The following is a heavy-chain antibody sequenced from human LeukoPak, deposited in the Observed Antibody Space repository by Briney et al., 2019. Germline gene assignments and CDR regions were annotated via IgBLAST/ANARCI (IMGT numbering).Heavy chain of an antibody. CDR3: ARGATDQDWFDP. V-gene: IGHV4-61*02. Sequence: PSQTLSLTCTVSGGSISSGSYYWSWIRQPAGKGLEWIGRIYTSGSTNYNPSLKSRVTTSVDTSKNQFSLKLSSVTAADTAVYYCARGATDQDWFDPWGQGTLVTVSS. CDR1: GGSISSGSYY. CDR2: IYTSGST. J-gene: IGHJ5*02.